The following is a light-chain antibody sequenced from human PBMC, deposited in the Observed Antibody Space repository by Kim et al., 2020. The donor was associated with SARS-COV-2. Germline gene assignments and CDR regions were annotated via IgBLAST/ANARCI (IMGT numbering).Light chain of an antibody. CDR2: TNN. J-gene: IGLJ2*01. CDR3: AAWDDSLKGV. Sequence: PGQRVTISCSGSRSNIGSNTVNWYQQIPGTAPKLLSYTNNERPSGVPDRFSGSKSGTSASLAISGLQSEDEAVYFCAAWDDSLKGVFGGGTQLTVL. V-gene: IGLV1-44*01. CDR1: RSNIGSNT.